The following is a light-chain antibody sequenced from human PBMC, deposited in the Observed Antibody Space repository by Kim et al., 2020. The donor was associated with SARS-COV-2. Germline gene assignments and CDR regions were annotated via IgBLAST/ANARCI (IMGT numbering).Light chain of an antibody. CDR3: QQRNSIPHT. CDR1: QNISDY. J-gene: IGKJ2*01. CDR2: TAS. V-gene: IGKV1-39*01. Sequence: ADVGDRVKITSRASQNISDYLNWYQQKPGQDPKRLINTASSKQKGVASRCSGSGSGKEVTLTISSLHPDDFESYYCQQRNSIPHTFGQGTKLEI.